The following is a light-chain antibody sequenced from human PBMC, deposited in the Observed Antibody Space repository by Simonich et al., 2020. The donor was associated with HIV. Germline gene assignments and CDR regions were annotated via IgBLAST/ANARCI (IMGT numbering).Light chain of an antibody. J-gene: IGKJ5*01. CDR3: QEVITYPIT. V-gene: IGKV1-9*01. CDR2: DAS. Sequence: DIQLTQSPSFLSASVGDRVTITCRASQGINNYLAWYQQKPGKAPKLLIYDASTLQSGVPSRFSGSGSGTEFTLTTSSLQPEDFATYYCQEVITYPITFGQGTRLEIK. CDR1: QGINNY.